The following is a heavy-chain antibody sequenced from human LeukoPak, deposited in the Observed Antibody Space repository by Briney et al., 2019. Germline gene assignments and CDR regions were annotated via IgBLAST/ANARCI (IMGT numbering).Heavy chain of an antibody. CDR2: INSDGSST. CDR1: GFTFSSYW. Sequence: GGSLRLSCAASGFTFSSYWMHWVRQAPGKGLVWVSRINSDGSSTSYADSVKGRFTIPRDNAKNTLYLQMNSLRAEDTAVYYCARDYYDSSGYPTWGQGTLVTVSS. V-gene: IGHV3-74*01. CDR3: ARDYYDSSGYPT. D-gene: IGHD3-22*01. J-gene: IGHJ5*02.